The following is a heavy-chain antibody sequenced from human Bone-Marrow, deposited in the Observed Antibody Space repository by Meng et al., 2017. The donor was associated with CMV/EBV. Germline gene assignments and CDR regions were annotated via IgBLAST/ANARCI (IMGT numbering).Heavy chain of an antibody. J-gene: IGHJ4*02. Sequence: SCAASGFAFDDYAMYWVRQAPGKGLEWVSGTSSKSAKTGYADSVKGRFTISRDNAKNSLYLQMNSLRAEDTALYYCAKDVSPATTAFDYWGQGTLVTVSS. CDR3: AKDVSPATTAFDY. D-gene: IGHD4-17*01. V-gene: IGHV3-9*01. CDR2: TSSKSAKT. CDR1: GFAFDDYA.